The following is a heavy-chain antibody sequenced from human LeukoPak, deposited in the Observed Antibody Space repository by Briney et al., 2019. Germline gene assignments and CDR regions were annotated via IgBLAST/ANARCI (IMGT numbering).Heavy chain of an antibody. Sequence: PGGSLRLSCAASGFTFSNYAMSWVRQAPGKGLEWVSAISGGGGHTYYADSVKGRFTISRDDSKNTLYLQMSSLRAEDTAVYYCAKRGLLWFGELSYLDYWGQGTLVTVSS. J-gene: IGHJ4*02. CDR1: GFTFSNYA. CDR2: ISGGGGHT. D-gene: IGHD3-10*01. CDR3: AKRGLLWFGELSYLDY. V-gene: IGHV3-23*01.